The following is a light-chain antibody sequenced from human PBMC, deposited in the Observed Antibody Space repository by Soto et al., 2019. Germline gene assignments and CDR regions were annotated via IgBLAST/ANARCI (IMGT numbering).Light chain of an antibody. V-gene: IGKV3-11*01. CDR3: QQRSNWPPIT. CDR2: DAS. Sequence: EIVLTQSPATLSLSPGERATLSCRASQSVSSYLAWYQQKPGQAPRLLIYDASNRATGIPARFSGSGSGTDFTLTISSLEPEDFAVYYCQQRSNWPPITFVQGTRLEI. CDR1: QSVSSY. J-gene: IGKJ5*01.